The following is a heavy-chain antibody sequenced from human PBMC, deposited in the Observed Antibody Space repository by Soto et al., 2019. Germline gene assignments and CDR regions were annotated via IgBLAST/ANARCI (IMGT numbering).Heavy chain of an antibody. J-gene: IGHJ4*02. Sequence: QIQLVQSGAEMKKPGASVKVSCKPSGYTFTHYGVSWLRQAPGQGLEWMGWISAYNGNTDYAHKFQGRVALTTDTSTSTAYMDLRGLSPDDTAVYYCARDVPGSGVPFWDYWGQGTLVTVSS. CDR3: ARDVPGSGVPFWDY. D-gene: IGHD2-15*01. V-gene: IGHV1-18*04. CDR2: ISAYNGNT. CDR1: GYTFTHYG.